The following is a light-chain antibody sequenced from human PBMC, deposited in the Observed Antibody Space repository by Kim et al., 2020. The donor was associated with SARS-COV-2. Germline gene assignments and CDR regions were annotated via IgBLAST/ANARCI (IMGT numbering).Light chain of an antibody. J-gene: IGLJ3*02. CDR3: GTCAESQNGWV. CDR2: GAS. Sequence: GQSATSSSGASSAIIGSNYVSWYQQLPGTAPKLLIYGASNRPSGVPDRFSGSKSGTSASLAISGLQAADEADYYCGTCAESQNGWVFGAGTQVTVL. CDR1: SAIIGSNY. V-gene: IGLV1-44*01.